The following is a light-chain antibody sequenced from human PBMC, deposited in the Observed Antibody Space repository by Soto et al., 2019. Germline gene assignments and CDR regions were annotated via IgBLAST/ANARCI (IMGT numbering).Light chain of an antibody. Sequence: EIVMTQSPATLSVSPGERATLSCRARQSVSSTFAWYQQKPGQAPRRLLYGASTRATGIPARFSSSGSGTEFTLPIISMQSADFAVYYCQQYNNWLTWTFGQGTKVEIK. CDR2: GAS. CDR1: QSVSST. CDR3: QQYNNWLTWT. J-gene: IGKJ1*01. V-gene: IGKV3-15*01.